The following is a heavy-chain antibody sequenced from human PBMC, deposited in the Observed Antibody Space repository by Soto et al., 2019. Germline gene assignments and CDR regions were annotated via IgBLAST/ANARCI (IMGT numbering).Heavy chain of an antibody. V-gene: IGHV5-51*01. D-gene: IGHD4-4*01. CDR1: GYSFTSYW. CDR3: ARQYYSNYVVTYMDV. Sequence: GESLKSSCKGSGYSFTSYWIGWVRQMPGKGLEWMGIIYPGDSGTRYSPSFQGQVTISADKSISTAYLQWSSLKASDTAMYYCARQYYSNYVVTYMDVWGKGTTVIVSS. CDR2: IYPGDSGT. J-gene: IGHJ6*03.